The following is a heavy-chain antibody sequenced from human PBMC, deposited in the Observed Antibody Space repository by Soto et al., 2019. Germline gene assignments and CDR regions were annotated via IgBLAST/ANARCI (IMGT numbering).Heavy chain of an antibody. CDR3: ARGRDYAFWSGLNWFAP. D-gene: IGHD3-3*01. V-gene: IGHV1-8*01. Sequence: QVQLLQSGAEVQKPGASVKVSCKASGYTFTTYDINWVRQATGQGLEWMGWMNPNSGDTGYAEKFQGRVTMNRNTARNTANMELNSLTSEDTSVYFCARGRDYAFWSGLNWFAPWGQGTLVTVSS. CDR2: MNPNSGDT. J-gene: IGHJ5*02. CDR1: GYTFTTYD.